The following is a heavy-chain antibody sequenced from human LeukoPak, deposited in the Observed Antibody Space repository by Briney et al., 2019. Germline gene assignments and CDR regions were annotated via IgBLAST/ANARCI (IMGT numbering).Heavy chain of an antibody. Sequence: WASVTVSFKASGGTFSSYAISWVRQAPGQGLEWMGGIIPIFGTANYAQKFQGRVTITADESTSTAYMELSSLRSEDTAVYYCARARRVRYYDISTGYPGGFHYYGMDVWGKGTTVTVSS. D-gene: IGHD3-9*01. CDR3: ARARRVRYYDISTGYPGGFHYYGMDV. CDR1: GGTFSSYA. V-gene: IGHV1-69*13. CDR2: IIPIFGTA. J-gene: IGHJ6*04.